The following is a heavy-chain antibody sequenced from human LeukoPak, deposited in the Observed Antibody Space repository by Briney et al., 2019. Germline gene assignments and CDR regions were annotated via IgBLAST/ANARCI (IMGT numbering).Heavy chain of an antibody. J-gene: IGHJ4*02. CDR3: ARDRVVVPAGTLAIFDY. Sequence: GSSVKVSCKASGGTFSSYAISWVRQAPGQGLEWMGGIIPIFGTANYAQKFQGRVTITADESTSKAYMELSSLRSEDTAVYYCARDRVVVPAGTLAIFDYWGQGTLVTVSS. D-gene: IGHD2-2*01. CDR1: GGTFSSYA. CDR2: IIPIFGTA. V-gene: IGHV1-69*01.